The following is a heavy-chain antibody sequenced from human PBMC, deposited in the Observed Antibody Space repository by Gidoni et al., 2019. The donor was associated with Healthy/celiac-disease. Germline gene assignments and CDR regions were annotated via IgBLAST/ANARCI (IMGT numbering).Heavy chain of an antibody. D-gene: IGHD3-22*01. J-gene: IGHJ4*02. Sequence: QVQLQQWGAGLLKPSETLSLTCAVYGGSFSGYYWSWIRQPPGKGLEWIGEINHSGSTNYNPSLKSRVTISVDTSKNQFSLKLSSVTAADTAVYYCARSLSGYDSSGYPAAGFDYWGQGTLVTVSS. V-gene: IGHV4-34*01. CDR1: GGSFSGYY. CDR3: ARSLSGYDSSGYPAAGFDY. CDR2: INHSGST.